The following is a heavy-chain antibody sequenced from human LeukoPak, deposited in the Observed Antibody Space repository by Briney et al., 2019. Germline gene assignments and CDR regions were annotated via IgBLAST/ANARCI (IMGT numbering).Heavy chain of an antibody. Sequence: GGSLRLSCAASGFTFSIYEMNWVRQAPGKGLEWVSYISSSGSTIYYADSVKGRFTISRDNAKNSLYLQMNSLRADDTADYYCAELGITMFGGVWGKGTTVTISS. CDR1: GFTFSIYE. J-gene: IGHJ6*04. D-gene: IGHD3-10*02. CDR2: ISSSGSTI. V-gene: IGHV3-48*03. CDR3: AELGITMFGGV.